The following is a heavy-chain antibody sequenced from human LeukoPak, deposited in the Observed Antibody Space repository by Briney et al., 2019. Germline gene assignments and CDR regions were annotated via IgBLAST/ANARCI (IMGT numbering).Heavy chain of an antibody. D-gene: IGHD3-22*01. Sequence: PSETLSLTCTVSGGSISSYYWSWLRQPPGQGLEWIGYIYYSGSTNYNPSLKSRVTISVDTSKNQFSLKLSSVTAADTAVYYCARGNYYDSSQTLWGQGTMVTVSS. CDR3: ARGNYYDSSQTL. CDR1: GGSISSYY. V-gene: IGHV4-59*01. CDR2: IYYSGST. J-gene: IGHJ3*01.